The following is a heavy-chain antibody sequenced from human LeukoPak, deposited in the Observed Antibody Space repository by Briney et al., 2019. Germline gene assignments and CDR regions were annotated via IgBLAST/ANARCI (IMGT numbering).Heavy chain of an antibody. CDR2: IKTDGSRT. CDR1: GFTFSSYW. J-gene: IGHJ3*02. Sequence: GSLRLSCAASGFTFSSYWMHWVRQAPGKGLVWVSRIKTDGSRTNYADSVKGRFTISRDNAKNTLYLQMNSLRAEDTAVYYCAREEEGDAFDIWGQGTMVTVSS. V-gene: IGHV3-74*01. CDR3: AREEEGDAFDI.